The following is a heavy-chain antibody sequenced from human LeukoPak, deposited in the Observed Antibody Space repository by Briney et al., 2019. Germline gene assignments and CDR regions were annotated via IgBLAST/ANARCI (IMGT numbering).Heavy chain of an antibody. CDR2: IYTSGST. Sequence: PSETLSLTCTVSGGSISSYYWSWIRQPAGKGLEWIGRIYTSGSTNYNPSLKSRVTMSVDTSKNQFSLKLSSVTAADTAVYYCARDQVYCTNGVCEADWFDPWGLGTLVTVSS. CDR1: GGSISSYY. J-gene: IGHJ5*02. V-gene: IGHV4-4*07. CDR3: ARDQVYCTNGVCEADWFDP. D-gene: IGHD2-8*01.